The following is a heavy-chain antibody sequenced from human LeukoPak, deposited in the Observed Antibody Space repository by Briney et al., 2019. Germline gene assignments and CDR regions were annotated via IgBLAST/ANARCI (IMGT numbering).Heavy chain of an antibody. D-gene: IGHD3-10*01. Sequence: GGSLRFSCAASGFTFSSYGMHWVRQAPGKGLEWVAVIWYDGSNKYYADSVKGRFTISRDNSKNTLYLQMNSLRAEDTAVYYCAREFKGNYYGSGKLDYWGQGTLVTVSS. CDR3: AREFKGNYYGSGKLDY. J-gene: IGHJ4*02. V-gene: IGHV3-33*01. CDR2: IWYDGSNK. CDR1: GFTFSSYG.